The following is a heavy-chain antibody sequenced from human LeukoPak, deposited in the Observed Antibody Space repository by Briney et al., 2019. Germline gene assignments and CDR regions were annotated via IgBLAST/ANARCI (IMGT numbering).Heavy chain of an antibody. CDR3: AADIRYAFDY. V-gene: IGHV3-48*02. J-gene: IGHJ4*02. CDR2: IRTTAEGAKYA. D-gene: IGHD3-9*01. Sequence: GGSLRLSCATSGFSFTDYPMNWVRQAPGKGLEWISNIRTTAEGAKYAYDADSVKGRVTISRDDGKNTLYLHMNSLRDDDTAVYYSAADIRYAFDYWGQGILVTVSS. CDR1: GFSFTDYP.